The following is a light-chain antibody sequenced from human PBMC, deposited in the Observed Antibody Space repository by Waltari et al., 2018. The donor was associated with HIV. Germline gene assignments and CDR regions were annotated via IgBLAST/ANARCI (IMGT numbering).Light chain of an antibody. V-gene: IGKV4-1*01. CDR3: QQYYNTPSIT. Sequence: DFVMTKSTDSLAVSLGQRANINCKSTQSVLSSSNNKNYLAWYQQRPGQPPKLLISWASAREAGVSDRISGSGSGTDFTLTINSLQAEDVAVYYCQQYYNTPSITFGQGTRLEIK. CDR1: QSVLSSSNNKNY. CDR2: WAS. J-gene: IGKJ5*01.